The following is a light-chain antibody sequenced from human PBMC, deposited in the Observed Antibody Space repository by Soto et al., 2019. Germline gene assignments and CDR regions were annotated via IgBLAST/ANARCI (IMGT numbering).Light chain of an antibody. J-gene: IGLJ7*01. CDR3: QSYDSSTPV. V-gene: IGLV6-57*03. Sequence: NFMLTQPHSVSESPGKTVTISCTRSSGTIASNFVQCYQRRPGSAPTTVIYKSNQRPSGVPDRFSGSIDSSSNSASLTISGLKTEDGANYSFQSYDSSTPVFGGGTQLTVL. CDR1: SGTIASNF. CDR2: KSN.